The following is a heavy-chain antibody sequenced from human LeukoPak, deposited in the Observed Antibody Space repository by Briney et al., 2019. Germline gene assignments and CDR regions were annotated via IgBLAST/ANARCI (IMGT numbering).Heavy chain of an antibody. D-gene: IGHD3-10*01. Sequence: GGSLRLSCAASGLTFTGYAMHCVRQAPGKGLEWMAVISHDGTKKDYADSVKGRFTISRDSSNNALYLQMDSLRAEDTAVYYCARDKIYRGSGSCLDYWGQGTLVTVSS. CDR3: ARDKIYRGSGSCLDY. J-gene: IGHJ4*02. CDR2: ISHDGTKK. CDR1: GLTFTGYA. V-gene: IGHV3-30-3*01.